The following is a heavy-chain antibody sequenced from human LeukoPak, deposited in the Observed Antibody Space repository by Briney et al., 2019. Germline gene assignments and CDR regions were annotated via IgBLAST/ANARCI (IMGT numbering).Heavy chain of an antibody. CDR3: AREYYYDSSGYADY. CDR1: GFTFSSYG. J-gene: IGHJ4*02. CDR2: IWYDGSNK. D-gene: IGHD3-22*01. V-gene: IGHV3-33*01. Sequence: GRSLRLSCAASGFTFSSYGMPWVRQAPGKGLEWVAVIWYDGSNKYYADSVKGRFTISRDNSKNTLYLQMNSLRAEDTAVYYCAREYYYDSSGYADYWGQGTLVTVSS.